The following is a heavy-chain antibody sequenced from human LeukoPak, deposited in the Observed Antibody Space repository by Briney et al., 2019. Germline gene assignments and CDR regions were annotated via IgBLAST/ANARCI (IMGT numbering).Heavy chain of an antibody. J-gene: IGHJ4*02. CDR2: ISAYNGNT. V-gene: IGHV1-18*01. CDR1: GGTFSSYG. CDR3: ARADDYVWGSYRYDY. D-gene: IGHD3-16*02. Sequence: ASVKVSCKAAGGTFSSYGISWVRQAPGQGLEWMGWISAYNGNTNYAQKLQGRVTMTTDTSTSTAYMELRSLRSDDTAVYYCARADDYVWGSYRYDYWGQGTLVTVSS.